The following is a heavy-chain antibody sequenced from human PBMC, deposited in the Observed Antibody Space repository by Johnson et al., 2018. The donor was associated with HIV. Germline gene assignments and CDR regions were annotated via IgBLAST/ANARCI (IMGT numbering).Heavy chain of an antibody. Sequence: VQLVESGGGLVQPGGSLRLSCAASGFTFSSFWMTWVRQAPGKGLEWVANINVNGGERYYVASVKGRFSISRDNSKNTLYLQMNSLRADDTAVYYCATDGPCSTSWYCTFDIWGQGTMVTVSS. CDR1: GFTFSSFW. J-gene: IGHJ3*02. D-gene: IGHD6-13*01. V-gene: IGHV3-7*01. CDR2: INVNGGER. CDR3: ATDGPCSTSWYCTFDI.